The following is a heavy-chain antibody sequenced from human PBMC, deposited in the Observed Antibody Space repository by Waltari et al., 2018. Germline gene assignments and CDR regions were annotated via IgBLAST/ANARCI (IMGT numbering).Heavy chain of an antibody. D-gene: IGHD6-13*01. CDR2: IYSGGST. Sequence: EVQLVESGGGLIQPGGSLRLSCAASGFTVSANFMSWVRQAPGKGLEWVSIIYSGGSTYYADSVKGRFTISRDNAKNSLYLQMNSLRAEDTALYYCASRIAAAGREDYWGQGTLVTVSS. V-gene: IGHV3-53*01. CDR1: GFTVSANF. CDR3: ASRIAAAGREDY. J-gene: IGHJ4*02.